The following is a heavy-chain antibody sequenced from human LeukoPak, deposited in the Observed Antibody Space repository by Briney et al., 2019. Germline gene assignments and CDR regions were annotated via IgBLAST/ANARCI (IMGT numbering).Heavy chain of an antibody. CDR1: GYDFSTYG. CDR2: IRPSNGNR. V-gene: IGHV1-18*01. Sequence: GASVKVSCRTSGYDFSTYGITWVRQAPGQGLEYMGWIRPSNGNRNYAQKVQDRVTLTTDTSTSTVYMELRSLRSVDTAVYYCARAFSASKSCDYWGQGTLVTVSS. D-gene: IGHD6-19*01. J-gene: IGHJ4*02. CDR3: ARAFSASKSCDY.